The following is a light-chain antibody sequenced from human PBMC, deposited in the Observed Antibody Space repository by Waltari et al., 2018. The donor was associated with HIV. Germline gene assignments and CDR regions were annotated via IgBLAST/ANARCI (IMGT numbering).Light chain of an antibody. CDR3: QQANSFPHT. CDR1: QGVSHR. CDR2: DAS. J-gene: IGKJ4*01. Sequence: DIQMTQSPSFVSASVGDKITITCHATQGVSHRLAWYQPRPGGAPHLLIYDASRLQGGVPSRFSGSGSGTFFTLTISDLQPEDFAMYYCQQANSFPHTFGGGTRV. V-gene: IGKV1-12*01.